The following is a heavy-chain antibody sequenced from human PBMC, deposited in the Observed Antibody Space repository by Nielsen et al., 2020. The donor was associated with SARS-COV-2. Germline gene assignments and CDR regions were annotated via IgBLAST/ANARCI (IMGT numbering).Heavy chain of an antibody. CDR3: AKGLRGPDAFDI. Sequence: GESLKISCAASGFTFSSYAMSWVRQAPGKGLEWVSAISGSGGSTYYADSVKGRFTISRDNSKNTPYLQMNSLRAEDTAVYYCAKGLRGPDAFDIWGQGTMVTVSS. CDR1: GFTFSSYA. V-gene: IGHV3-23*01. J-gene: IGHJ3*02. D-gene: IGHD5/OR15-5a*01. CDR2: ISGSGGST.